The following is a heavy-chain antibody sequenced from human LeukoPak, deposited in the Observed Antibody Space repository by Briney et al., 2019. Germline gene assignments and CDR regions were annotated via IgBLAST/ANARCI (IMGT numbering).Heavy chain of an antibody. CDR2: ISDTGKT. CDR3: ATGYYEPFAT. V-gene: IGHV4-59*01. D-gene: IGHD3-22*01. CDR1: GASLSSYY. J-gene: IGHJ5*02. Sequence: PSETLSLTCNVSGASLSSYYWDWLRQSPGRGLEWIGYISDTGKTDSNPFLKSRVTISLATSKNQFSLRLTSVTAADSAVYFCATGYYEPFATWGPGIMVSVSS.